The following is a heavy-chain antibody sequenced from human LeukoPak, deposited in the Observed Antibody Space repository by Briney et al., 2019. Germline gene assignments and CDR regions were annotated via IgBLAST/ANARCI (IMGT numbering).Heavy chain of an antibody. V-gene: IGHV3-23*01. Sequence: GGSLRLSCTASGFTLSSYAMSWVRQAPGEGLEWVSTISGGADNTNYAEAVKGRFTISRDNSKNTMYLQMNSPRAEDTAVYYCAKQGFGCWGQGTLVTVSS. CDR3: AKQGFGC. CDR2: ISGGADNT. J-gene: IGHJ4*02. CDR1: GFTLSSYA.